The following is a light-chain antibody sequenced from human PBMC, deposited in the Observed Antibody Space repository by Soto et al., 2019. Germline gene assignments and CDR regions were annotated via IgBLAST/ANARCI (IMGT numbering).Light chain of an antibody. J-gene: IGKJ5*01. CDR2: GAS. Sequence: EIVLTQSPGTLSLSPGEGATLSCMASQSISSNYLAWYQQRPGQAPRLLIYGASSRATGIPDRFSGGGSGTDFTLTISRLEPEDFAVYYCQQYGSSSPTTFGQGTRLEIE. V-gene: IGKV3-20*01. CDR3: QQYGSSSPTT. CDR1: QSISSNY.